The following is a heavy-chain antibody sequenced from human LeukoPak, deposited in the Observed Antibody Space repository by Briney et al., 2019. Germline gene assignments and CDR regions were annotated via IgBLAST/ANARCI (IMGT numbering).Heavy chain of an antibody. CDR3: ARDRGRGVRGVIVYYYYGMDV. D-gene: IGHD3-10*01. CDR1: GFTFSSYA. CDR2: ISYDGNNK. V-gene: IGHV3-30-3*01. Sequence: PGGSPRLSCAASGFTFSSYAMHWVRQAPGKGLEWVAVISYDGNNKYYADSVKGRFTISRDNSKNTLYLQMNSLRAEDTAVYYCARDRGRGVRGVIVYYYYGMDVWGQGTTVTVSS. J-gene: IGHJ6*02.